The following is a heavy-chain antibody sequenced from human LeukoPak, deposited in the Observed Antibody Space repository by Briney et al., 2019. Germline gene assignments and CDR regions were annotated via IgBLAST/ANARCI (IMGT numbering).Heavy chain of an antibody. D-gene: IGHD2-8*02. Sequence: GGSLRLSCTASGFTFSDYYMSWIRQAPGKGLEWVSYITNRGTSMFYAESVKGRFTISRDNAENSLFLQMNSLRGEDTAMYYCARQLGYCAAGTCYFDSWGHGTQVTVSS. CDR1: GFTFSDYY. CDR2: ITNRGTSM. CDR3: ARQLGYCAAGTCYFDS. J-gene: IGHJ4*01. V-gene: IGHV3-11*01.